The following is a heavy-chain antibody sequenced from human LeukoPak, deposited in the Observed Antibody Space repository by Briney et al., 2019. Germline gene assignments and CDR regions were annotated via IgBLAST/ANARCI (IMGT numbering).Heavy chain of an antibody. CDR1: GFAFSSYS. Sequence: GGSLRLSCAASGFAFSSYSMNWVRQAPGKGLEWVSSISSSSSYIYYADSVKGRFTISRDSAKNSLYLQMNSLRAEDTALYYCVIRGSPMVRNYWGQGTLVTVSS. CDR2: ISSSSSYI. CDR3: VIRGSPMVRNY. J-gene: IGHJ4*02. D-gene: IGHD3-10*01. V-gene: IGHV3-21*01.